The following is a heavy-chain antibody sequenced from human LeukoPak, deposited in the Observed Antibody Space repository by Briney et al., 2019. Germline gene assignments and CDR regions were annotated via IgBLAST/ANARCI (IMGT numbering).Heavy chain of an antibody. CDR2: ISDSGRDT. V-gene: IGHV3-23*01. CDR3: ARAGYSILDY. CDR1: GFTFRNYP. D-gene: IGHD6-13*01. Sequence: GGSLRLSCVPSGFTFRNYPMSWVRRAPGKGLEWVSVISDSGRDTYYSDSVKGRFTISRDNSKNTLYLQMNSLRAEDTAVYYCARAGYSILDYWGQGTLVTVSS. J-gene: IGHJ4*02.